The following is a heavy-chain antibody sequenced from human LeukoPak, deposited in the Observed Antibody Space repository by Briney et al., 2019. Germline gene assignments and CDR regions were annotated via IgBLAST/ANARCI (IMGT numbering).Heavy chain of an antibody. V-gene: IGHV3-23*01. D-gene: IGHD3-22*01. CDR2: ISGNGHQT. J-gene: IGHJ4*02. CDR1: GFTFSRFA. CDR3: AKDANYYDSSGFLIPFDY. Sequence: GGSRRLSCSASGFTFSRFAMTWVRQLPGRGLEWVSSISGNGHQTYYADSVKGRFSVSRDNSKNILYLQMDSLRADDSALYYCAKDANYYDSSGFLIPFDYWGQGTLVTVSS.